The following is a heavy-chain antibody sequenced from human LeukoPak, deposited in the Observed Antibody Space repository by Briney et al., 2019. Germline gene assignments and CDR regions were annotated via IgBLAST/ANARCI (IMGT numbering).Heavy chain of an antibody. CDR1: GFTFNTYG. CDR3: ARALYSYVVLDY. D-gene: IGHD5-18*01. V-gene: IGHV3-33*01. J-gene: IGHJ4*01. CDR2: IWYDGSNK. Sequence: GGSLRLSCAASGFTFNTYGMHWVRQAPGKGLEWVAVIWYDGSNKYFADSVKGRFTISRDNSKNSLYLQMNSLRAEDTAMYYCARALYSYVVLDYWGHGTLVSVSS.